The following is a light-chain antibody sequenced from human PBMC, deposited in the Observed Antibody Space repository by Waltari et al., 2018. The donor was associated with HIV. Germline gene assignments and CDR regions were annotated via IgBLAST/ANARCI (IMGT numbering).Light chain of an antibody. Sequence: DIVMTQSLDSLAVSLGERATINCKSSQRILDSSNNNNYLAWFKQKPGQLPKLLIYWASTRESGVPDRFSGSGSGADFTLTISGLQAEDVAVYYCQQYYSNLPTFGPGTKVDIK. CDR1: QRILDSSNNNNY. V-gene: IGKV4-1*01. CDR2: WAS. CDR3: QQYYSNLPT. J-gene: IGKJ3*01.